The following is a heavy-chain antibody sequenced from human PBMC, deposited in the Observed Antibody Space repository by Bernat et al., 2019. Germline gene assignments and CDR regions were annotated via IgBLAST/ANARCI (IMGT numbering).Heavy chain of an antibody. CDR2: ISSSSSYT. CDR3: ARETGEWELLGNWFDP. CDR1: GFTFSDYY. D-gene: IGHD1-26*01. V-gene: IGHV3-11*05. J-gene: IGHJ5*02. Sequence: QVQLVESGGGSVKPGGSLRLSCAASGFTFSDYYMSWIRQASGKGLEWVSYISSSSSYTSSEASAKGRITISRDNGKRTPYLQRKRLRTEETDVYYWARETGEWELLGNWFDPWGQGTLVTVSS.